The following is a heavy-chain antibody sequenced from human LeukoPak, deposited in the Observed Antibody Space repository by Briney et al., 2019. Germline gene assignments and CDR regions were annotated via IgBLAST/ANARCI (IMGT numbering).Heavy chain of an antibody. D-gene: IGHD3-22*01. V-gene: IGHV3-30-3*01. CDR2: ISYDGSNK. CDR3: ARDHFYYDSSGYGGYFDY. Sequence: PGGSLRLSCAASGFTFSSYAMHWVRQAPGKGLEWVAVISYDGSNKYYADSVKGRFTISRDNSKNTLYLQMNSLRAEDTAVYYCARDHFYYDSSGYGGYFDYWGQGTLVTVSS. CDR1: GFTFSSYA. J-gene: IGHJ4*02.